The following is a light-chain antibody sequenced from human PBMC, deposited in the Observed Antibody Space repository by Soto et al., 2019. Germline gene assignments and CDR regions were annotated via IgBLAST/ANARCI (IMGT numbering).Light chain of an antibody. CDR3: AAWDDSLNAYV. Sequence: QSVLTQPPSASGTPGQRVTISCSGGSSNIGTNTVHWYQQLPGTAPKLLIYSNNHRTSGVPDRFSGSKSGTSASLAISGLQSEDEADYYCAAWDDSLNAYVFAPGTKLTVL. V-gene: IGLV1-44*01. CDR2: SNN. CDR1: SSNIGTNT. J-gene: IGLJ1*01.